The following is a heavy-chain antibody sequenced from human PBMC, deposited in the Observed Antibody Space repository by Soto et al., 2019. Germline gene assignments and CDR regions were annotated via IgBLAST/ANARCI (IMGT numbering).Heavy chain of an antibody. Sequence: QVQLVQSGAEVKKPGSSVKVSCKASGGTFSSYAISWVRQAPGQGLEWMGGIIPIFGTANYAQKFQGRVTITVDESTSTAYMELSILISEDTAVYYCARDDGITMVRGVTSAFDIWGQGTMVTVSS. CDR3: ARDDGITMVRGVTSAFDI. CDR2: IIPIFGTA. D-gene: IGHD3-10*01. CDR1: GGTFSSYA. V-gene: IGHV1-69*01. J-gene: IGHJ3*02.